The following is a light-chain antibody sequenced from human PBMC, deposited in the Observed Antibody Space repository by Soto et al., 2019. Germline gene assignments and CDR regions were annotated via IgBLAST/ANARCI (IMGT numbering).Light chain of an antibody. J-gene: IGKJ1*01. CDR3: RHYYSYSEA. CDR2: KAS. CDR1: QTISSW. Sequence: DIQMTQSPSTLSGSVGDRVTITCRASQTISSWLAWYQQKPGKAPKLLIYKASILKSGVPSRFSGSGSGTEFTLTISSLQPDDFATYYCRHYYSYSEAVGQGTKVDSK. V-gene: IGKV1-5*03.